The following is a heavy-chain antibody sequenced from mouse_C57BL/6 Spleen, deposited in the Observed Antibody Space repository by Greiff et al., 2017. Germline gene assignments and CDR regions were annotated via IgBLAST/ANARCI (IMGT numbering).Heavy chain of an antibody. CDR3: ARGITTGYAMDY. D-gene: IGHD1-1*01. CDR1: GYTFTDYY. CDR2: IYPGSGNT. J-gene: IGHJ4*01. Sequence: QVQLQQSGAELVRPGASVKLSCKASGYTFTDYYINWVKQRPGQGLEWIARIYPGSGNTYYNEKFKGKATLTAEKSSSTAYMQLSSMTSEDSSVYFCARGITTGYAMDYWGQGTSVTVSS. V-gene: IGHV1-76*01.